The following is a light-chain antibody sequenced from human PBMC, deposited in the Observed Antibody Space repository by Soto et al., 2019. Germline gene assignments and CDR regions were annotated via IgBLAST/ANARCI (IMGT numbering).Light chain of an antibody. CDR3: QQYDSSPRK. J-gene: IGKJ1*01. CDR2: GPS. V-gene: IGKV3-20*01. Sequence: GTLSLSPGERATLSCRASQSISSSYLAWYQQKPGQAPRLLIYGPSSRATGIPDRFSGSGSGTDFTLTINRLEPEDFAVYYCQQYDSSPRKFGQGTRWIS. CDR1: QSISSSY.